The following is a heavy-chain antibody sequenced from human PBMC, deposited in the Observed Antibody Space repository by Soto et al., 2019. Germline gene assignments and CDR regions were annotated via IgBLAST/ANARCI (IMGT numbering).Heavy chain of an antibody. V-gene: IGHV3-48*01. CDR1: GFTFSTYS. J-gene: IGHJ4*02. CDR3: ARSRYFDY. Sequence: GGSLRLSCAASGFTFSTYSMNWVRQAPGRGLEWVSYISSTGNTIYYPDSVKGRFTISRDTAKKSLYLQMNSLRAEDTAVYYCARSRYFDYWGQGTLVTVSS. D-gene: IGHD6-6*01. CDR2: ISSTGNTI.